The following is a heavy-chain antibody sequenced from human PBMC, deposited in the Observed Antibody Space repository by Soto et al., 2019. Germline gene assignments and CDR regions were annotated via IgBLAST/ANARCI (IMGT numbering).Heavy chain of an antibody. CDR2: ISAYNGNT. Sequence: GASVKVSCKASGYTFTSYGINWVRQAPGQGLEWMGWISAYNGNTNYAQKLQGRVTMTTDTSTSTAFMELRSLRSDDTAVYYCARDGYYDSSGYYYFGDYWGQGTLVTVSS. V-gene: IGHV1-18*01. J-gene: IGHJ4*02. D-gene: IGHD3-22*01. CDR1: GYTFTSYG. CDR3: ARDGYYDSSGYYYFGDY.